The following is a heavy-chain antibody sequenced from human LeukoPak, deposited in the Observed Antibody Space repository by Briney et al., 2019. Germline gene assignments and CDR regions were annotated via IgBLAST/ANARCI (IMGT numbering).Heavy chain of an antibody. J-gene: IGHJ4*02. CDR3: TKTGNPATGDY. CDR2: ISGNGGST. V-gene: IGHV3-23*01. Sequence: GGSLRLSCAASGFTFSSYAMSWVRQAPGKGLEWVSAISGNGGSTYYADSVKGRFTISRDNSKNTLYPQMNSLRAEDTAVYYCTKTGNPATGDYWGQGTLVTVSS. D-gene: IGHD1-1*01. CDR1: GFTFSSYA.